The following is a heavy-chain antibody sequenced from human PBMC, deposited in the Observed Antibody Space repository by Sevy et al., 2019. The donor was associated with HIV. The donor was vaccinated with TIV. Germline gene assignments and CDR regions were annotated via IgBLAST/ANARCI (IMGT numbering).Heavy chain of an antibody. CDR3: GKKMEV. CDR2: INQDGTEI. V-gene: IGHV3-7*01. CDR1: GFTFSSYW. J-gene: IGHJ6*02. Sequence: GGSLRLSCEASGFTFSSYWINWVRQAPGKGLEWVANINQDGTEIHYVESVKGRFTISRDNAKNTVYLQMNNMRIEDTGLLHCGKKMEVWGHGTTVTVSS.